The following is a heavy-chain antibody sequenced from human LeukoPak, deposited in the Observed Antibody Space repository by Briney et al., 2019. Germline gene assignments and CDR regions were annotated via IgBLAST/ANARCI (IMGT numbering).Heavy chain of an antibody. J-gene: IGHJ6*03. Sequence: PSETLSLTCSVSGGSLRSDRHNWAWVRQSAGKGLEHIGSVDQTGSPYYNPPLKSRVTISVDTSNKRFSLNLTSVTDADTAVYYCARDLGGYPFFMDVWGKGITVTVSS. D-gene: IGHD2-15*01. CDR3: ARDLGGYPFFMDV. V-gene: IGHV4-39*07. CDR2: VDQTGSP. CDR1: GGSLRSDRHN.